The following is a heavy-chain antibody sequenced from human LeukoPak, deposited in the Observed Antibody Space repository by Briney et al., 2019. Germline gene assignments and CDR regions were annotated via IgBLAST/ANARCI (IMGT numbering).Heavy chain of an antibody. CDR1: GFTFSSYA. CDR3: ARESMIGRPFDY. D-gene: IGHD3-22*01. V-gene: IGHV3-64*01. CDR2: ISSNGGST. J-gene: IGHJ4*02. Sequence: PGGSLRLSCAASGFTFSSYAMHWVRQAPGKGLEYVSAISSNGGSTYYANSVKGRFTISRDNSKNTLYLQMGSLRAEDMAVYYCARESMIGRPFDYWGQGTLVTVSS.